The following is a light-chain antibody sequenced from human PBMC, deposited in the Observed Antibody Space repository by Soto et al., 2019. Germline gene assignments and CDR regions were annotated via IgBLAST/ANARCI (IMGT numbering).Light chain of an antibody. CDR1: QSVGNY. CDR3: HQYGGSPQT. V-gene: IGKV3-20*01. J-gene: IGKJ1*01. CDR2: GAS. Sequence: EIVLTQSPGTLSLSPGERATLSCRASQSVGNYLAWYQRKPGQAPRLLIYGASSRATGIPARFSGSGSGTDFTLTISRLEPEDFAVYYCHQYGGSPQTFGQGTKVEIK.